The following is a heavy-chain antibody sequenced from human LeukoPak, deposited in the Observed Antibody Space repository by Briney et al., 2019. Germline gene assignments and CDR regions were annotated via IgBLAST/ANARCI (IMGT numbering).Heavy chain of an antibody. D-gene: IGHD6-13*01. J-gene: IGHJ4*02. CDR1: GFTFDDYA. Sequence: PGGSLRLSCAASGFTFDDYAMHWVRQAPGKGLEWVSGISWNSGSIGYADSVKGRFTISRDNSKNTLYLQMNSLRAEDTAVYYCAMDAAAGNYWGQGTLVTVSS. V-gene: IGHV3-9*01. CDR2: ISWNSGSI. CDR3: AMDAAAGNY.